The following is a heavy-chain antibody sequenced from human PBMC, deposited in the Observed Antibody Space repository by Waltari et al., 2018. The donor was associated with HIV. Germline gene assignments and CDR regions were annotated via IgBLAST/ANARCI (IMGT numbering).Heavy chain of an antibody. CDR3: ARDYIAVADPPPLWYFDL. Sequence: QVQLQQSGPGLVKPSQTLSLTCAISGDSVSSNSAAWNWIRQSPSRGLEWLGRTYYRSKWYNDYAVSVKSRITINPDTSKNQFSLQLNSVTPEDTAVYYCARDYIAVADPPPLWYFDLWGRGTLVTVSS. D-gene: IGHD6-19*01. CDR2: TYYRSKWYN. J-gene: IGHJ2*01. V-gene: IGHV6-1*01. CDR1: GDSVSSNSAA.